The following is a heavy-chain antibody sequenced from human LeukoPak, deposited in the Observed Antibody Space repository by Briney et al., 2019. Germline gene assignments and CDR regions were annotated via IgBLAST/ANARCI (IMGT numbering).Heavy chain of an antibody. V-gene: IGHV4-59*11. Sequence: PSETLSLTCTVSGVSLGSHYWSWIRQSPGKGLEWIGCVYNSGTTVYNPSLTGRVTISVDTSKNQYSLNLRSVTAADAAVYYCARDAYWGQGILVTVSS. CDR3: ARDAY. CDR1: GVSLGSHY. J-gene: IGHJ4*02. CDR2: VYNSGTT.